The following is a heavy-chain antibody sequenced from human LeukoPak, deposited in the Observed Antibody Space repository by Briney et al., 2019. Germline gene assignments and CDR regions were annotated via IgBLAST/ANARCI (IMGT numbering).Heavy chain of an antibody. J-gene: IGHJ4*02. CDR3: ATVGCTSSSCYLDY. CDR2: IKSKTDGGTT. CDR1: GFTFSNAW. Sequence: GGSLRLSCAASGFTFSNAWMTWVRQAPGKGLEWVGRIKSKTDGGTTDYAAPVKGRFTISRDDSKNTVYLQMNSLKSEDTAVYYCATVGCTSSSCYLDYWGQGTLVTVSS. D-gene: IGHD2-2*01. V-gene: IGHV3-15*01.